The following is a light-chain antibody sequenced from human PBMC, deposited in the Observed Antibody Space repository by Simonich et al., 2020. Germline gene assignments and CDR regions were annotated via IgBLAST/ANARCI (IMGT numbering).Light chain of an antibody. V-gene: IGLV2-14*03. J-gene: IGLJ3*02. CDR2: DVS. Sequence: QSALTQPASVSGSPGQSITISCTGTSSDVGGYNYVSWYHTHPGKAPKLMIYDVSNRPSGVSNRFSGSKSGNTASLTISGLHAEDEADYYCSSYTSSSTLEDWVFGGGTKLTVL. CDR1: SSDVGGYNY. CDR3: SSYTSSSTLEDWV.